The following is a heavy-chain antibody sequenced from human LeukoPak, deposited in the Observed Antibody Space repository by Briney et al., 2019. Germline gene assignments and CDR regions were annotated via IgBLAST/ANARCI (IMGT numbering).Heavy chain of an antibody. CDR3: ARDRGSGP. D-gene: IGHD1-26*01. Sequence: SETLSLTCTVSGGSINNYYWSWIRQPPGKGLEWIGYIYYSGSTNYNPSLKSRVTISVDTSKNQFSLKLSSVTAADTAVYYCARDRGSGPWGQGTLVTVSS. CDR1: GGSINNYY. V-gene: IGHV4-59*01. J-gene: IGHJ5*02. CDR2: IYYSGST.